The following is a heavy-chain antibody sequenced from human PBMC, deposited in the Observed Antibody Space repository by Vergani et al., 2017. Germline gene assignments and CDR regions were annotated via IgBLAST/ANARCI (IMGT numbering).Heavy chain of an antibody. D-gene: IGHD5-24*01. J-gene: IGHJ4*02. Sequence: QVQLQESGPGLVKPSETLSLTCTVSGGSISSYYWSWIRQPPGKGREWIGYIYYSGSTNYNPSLKSRVTISVDTSKNQFSLKLSSVTAADTAVYYCARVGWLQFQSYFDYWGQGTLVTVSS. V-gene: IGHV4-59*01. CDR1: GGSISSYY. CDR2: IYYSGST. CDR3: ARVGWLQFQSYFDY.